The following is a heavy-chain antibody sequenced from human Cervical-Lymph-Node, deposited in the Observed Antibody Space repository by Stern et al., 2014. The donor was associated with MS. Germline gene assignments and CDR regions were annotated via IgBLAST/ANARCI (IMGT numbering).Heavy chain of an antibody. D-gene: IGHD4-17*01. CDR2: IYYRGST. V-gene: IGHV4-59*08. CDR1: GGSISNYY. CDR3: ARRGTTGIDY. Sequence: DQLVESGPGLAKPSETLSLTCTVSGGSISNYYWSWIRQPPGKGLEWIGYIYYRGSTNYNPSLKSRVAMSVDTSKDPFSLNPPSVTAADTGVYYCARRGTTGIDYWGQGTLVTVSS. J-gene: IGHJ4*02.